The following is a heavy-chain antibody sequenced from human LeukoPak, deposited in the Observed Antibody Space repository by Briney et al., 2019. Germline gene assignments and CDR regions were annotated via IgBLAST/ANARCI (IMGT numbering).Heavy chain of an antibody. V-gene: IGHV3-23*01. CDR1: GFTFSNCA. Sequence: GGSLRLSCAASGFTFSNCAMSWVRQAPGKGLEWVSSISGSGATTYYADSVKGRFTISRDNSKNTLYLQINSLRAEDTAVYYCAKDRLGAAAGDYFDYWGQGTLVTVSS. CDR3: AKDRLGAAAGDYFDY. D-gene: IGHD6-13*01. CDR2: ISGSGATT. J-gene: IGHJ4*02.